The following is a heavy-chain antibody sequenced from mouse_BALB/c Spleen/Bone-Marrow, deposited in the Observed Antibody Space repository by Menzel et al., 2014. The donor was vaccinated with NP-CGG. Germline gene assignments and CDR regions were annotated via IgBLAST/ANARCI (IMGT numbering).Heavy chain of an antibody. Sequence: VKLMESGPELVKPGASVKISCKASGYSFTGCFMNWVKQSHGKSLEWIGRINPYNGDTFYNQKFKGKATLTVDKSSSTAHMELLSLTSEDSVVYYCGREIYYGNPDYWGQGTTLTVSS. CDR3: GREIYYGNPDY. D-gene: IGHD2-1*01. J-gene: IGHJ2*01. CDR2: INPYNGDT. V-gene: IGHV1-37*01. CDR1: GYSFTGCF.